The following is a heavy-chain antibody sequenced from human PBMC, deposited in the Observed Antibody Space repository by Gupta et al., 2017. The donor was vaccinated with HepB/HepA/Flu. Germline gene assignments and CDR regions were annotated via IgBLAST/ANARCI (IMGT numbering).Heavy chain of an antibody. J-gene: IGHJ4*02. Sequence: EVQLVESGGGLVKPGGSLRLSCAASGFNFNNAWMSWVRQAPGKGLEWVGRIKTRTDGGKTDYAAPVKGRFTISRDDSKKTLYLQMNSMKTEDTAVYYCTTYEVWGQGTLVTVSS. V-gene: IGHV3-15*01. D-gene: IGHD3-3*01. CDR1: GFNFNNAW. CDR3: TTYEV. CDR2: IKTRTDGGKT.